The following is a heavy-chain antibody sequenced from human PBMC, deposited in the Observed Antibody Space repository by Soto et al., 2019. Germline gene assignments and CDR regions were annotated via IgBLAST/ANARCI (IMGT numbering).Heavy chain of an antibody. Sequence: QVHLVQSGAEVRKPGASVKVSCQASGYAFTTYGITWVRQAPGQGLEWMGWISAHNGNTNYAQKLQGRVTVTRDTSTSTAYMELRSLRSDDTAVYYFARGRYGDYWGEGALFTVSS. CDR1: GYAFTTYG. D-gene: IGHD1-1*01. J-gene: IGHJ4*02. CDR3: ARGRYGDY. V-gene: IGHV1-18*01. CDR2: ISAHNGNT.